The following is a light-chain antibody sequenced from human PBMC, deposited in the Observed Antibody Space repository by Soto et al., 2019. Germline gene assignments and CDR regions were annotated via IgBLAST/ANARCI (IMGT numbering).Light chain of an antibody. CDR2: DAS. Sequence: EIVLTQSPATLSLSPGERATLSCRASQSVGSYLAWYHQKPGQAPRLLIYDASNRATGIPARFSGSGSGTDFTLTISSLEPEDSAVYFCQQRSNPYTFGQGTKLEI. CDR3: QQRSNPYT. CDR1: QSVGSY. J-gene: IGKJ2*01. V-gene: IGKV3-11*01.